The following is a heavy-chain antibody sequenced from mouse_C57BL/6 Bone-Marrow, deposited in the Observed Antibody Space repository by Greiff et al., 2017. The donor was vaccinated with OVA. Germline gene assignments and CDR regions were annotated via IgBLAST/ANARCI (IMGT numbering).Heavy chain of an antibody. J-gene: IGHJ4*01. CDR3: ARSGYYYGKAMDY. CDR1: GYTFTSYW. V-gene: IGHV1-7*01. D-gene: IGHD1-1*01. Sequence: VQLQQSGAELAKPGASVKLSCKASGYTFTSYWMHWVNQRPGQGLEWIGYINPSSGYTKYNQKFKDKATLTADKSSSTAYMQLISLTYKDSAVDYCARSGYYYGKAMDYWGQGTSVTVSS. CDR2: INPSSGYT.